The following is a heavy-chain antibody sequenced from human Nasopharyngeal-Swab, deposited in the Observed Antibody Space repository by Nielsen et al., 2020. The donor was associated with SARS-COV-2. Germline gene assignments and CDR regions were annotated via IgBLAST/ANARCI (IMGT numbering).Heavy chain of an antibody. CDR3: ARLGYCSSTSCYLSYYYYYGMDV. V-gene: IGHV1-2*02. Sequence: ASVTVSCKASGYTFTGYYMHCVRQAPGQGLEWMGCINPNSGGPNYAQKFQGRVTMTRDTSISTAYMELSRLRSDDTAVYYCARLGYCSSTSCYLSYYYYYGMDVWGQGTTVTVSS. CDR1: GYTFTGYY. CDR2: INPNSGGP. D-gene: IGHD2-2*01. J-gene: IGHJ6*02.